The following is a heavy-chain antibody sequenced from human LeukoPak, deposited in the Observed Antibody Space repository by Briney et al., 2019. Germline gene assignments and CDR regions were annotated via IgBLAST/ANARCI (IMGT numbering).Heavy chain of an antibody. CDR1: GFTFTNYA. J-gene: IGHJ4*02. Sequence: GGSLRLSCAASGFTFTNYAFHWVRQAPGKGLEWVSNISGSGSGGSTYYVDSVKGRFTISRDNSKNTLYLQMNSLRAEDTAVYYCAKSGYNRFDYWGQGTLVTVSS. V-gene: IGHV3-23*01. CDR3: AKSGYNRFDY. D-gene: IGHD5-24*01. CDR2: ISGSGSGGST.